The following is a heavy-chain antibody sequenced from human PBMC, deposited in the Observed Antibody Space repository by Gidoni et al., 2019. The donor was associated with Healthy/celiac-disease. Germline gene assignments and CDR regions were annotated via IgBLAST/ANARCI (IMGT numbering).Heavy chain of an antibody. D-gene: IGHD2-2*01. CDR2: INSDGSST. V-gene: IGHV3-74*01. Sequence: LVWVSRINSDGSSTSYADSVKGRFTISRDNAKNTLYLQMNSLRAEDTAVYYCARDRTRWGQGTLVTVSS. CDR3: ARDRTR. J-gene: IGHJ4*02.